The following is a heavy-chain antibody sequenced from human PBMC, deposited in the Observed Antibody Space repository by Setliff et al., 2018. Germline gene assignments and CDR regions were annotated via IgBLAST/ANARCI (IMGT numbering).Heavy chain of an antibody. J-gene: IGHJ5*01. Sequence: SVKVSCKASGGTFNNYPISWVRQAPGQGLEWMGGIIPMFRTGKYAQKFQGRVTITADESTSTAYMELTSLRLEDTAVYYCARELRSPYWHLDSWGQGTQVTVSS. D-gene: IGHD3-16*01. CDR2: IIPMFRTG. CDR3: ARELRSPYWHLDS. V-gene: IGHV1-69*13. CDR1: GGTFNNYP.